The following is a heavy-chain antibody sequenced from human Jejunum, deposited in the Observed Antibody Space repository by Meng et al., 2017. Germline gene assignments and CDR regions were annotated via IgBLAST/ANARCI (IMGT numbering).Heavy chain of an antibody. CDR1: GFDFSRNY. V-gene: IGHV3-74*01. CDR2: IKSDDGST. D-gene: IGHD6-19*01. J-gene: IGHJ4*02. Sequence: VALGESGGGLIQAGGSLRLSCAAFGFDFSRNYMHWVRQAPGKGLVWVSRIKSDDGSTRYADSVRGRFTISRDNAKNTLYLQMNDLRADDTALYYCLAYTSGWNWGQGTLVTVSS. CDR3: LAYTSGWN.